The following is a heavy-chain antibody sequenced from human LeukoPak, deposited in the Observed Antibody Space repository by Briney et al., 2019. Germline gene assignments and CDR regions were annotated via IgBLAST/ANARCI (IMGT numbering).Heavy chain of an antibody. J-gene: IGHJ4*02. CDR3: ARGNSSTWWYPADY. D-gene: IGHD6-13*01. CDR2: IIPILGIA. Sequence: SVKVSCKASGGSFSTYAITWVRQAPGQGLEWMGRIIPILGIANYAPKFQGRVTITADESTSTAYMELSSLRSEDTAVYYCARGNSSTWWYPADYWGQRTLVTVSS. V-gene: IGHV1-69*04. CDR1: GGSFSTYA.